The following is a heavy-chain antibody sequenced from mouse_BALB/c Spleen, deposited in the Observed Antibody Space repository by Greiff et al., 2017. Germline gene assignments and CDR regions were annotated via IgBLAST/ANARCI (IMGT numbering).Heavy chain of an antibody. J-gene: IGHJ3*01. D-gene: IGHD3-3*01. CDR3: AREGTGTALAY. V-gene: IGHV2-9*02. CDR1: GFSLTSYG. Sequence: VKLVESGPGLVAPSQSLSITCTVSGFSLTSYGVHWVRQPPGKGLEWLGVIWAGGSTNYNSALMSRLSISKDNSKSQVFLKMNSLQTDDTAMYYCAREGTGTALAYWGQGTLVTVSA. CDR2: IWAGGST.